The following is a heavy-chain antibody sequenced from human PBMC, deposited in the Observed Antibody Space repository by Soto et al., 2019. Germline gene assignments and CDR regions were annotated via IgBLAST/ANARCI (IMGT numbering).Heavy chain of an antibody. Sequence: QITLKESGPTLVKPTQTLTLTCTFSGFSLTTRGVGVGWIRQPPGKALECLALIYWDDDKRYSPSLQSRLSITQDTSKNQVVLTMTNVDPVDTATYYCAHIPNYYQYDWFDPWGQGTLVSVS. CDR1: GFSLTTRGVG. CDR2: IYWDDDK. CDR3: AHIPNYYQYDWFDP. V-gene: IGHV2-5*02. J-gene: IGHJ5*02. D-gene: IGHD3-16*01.